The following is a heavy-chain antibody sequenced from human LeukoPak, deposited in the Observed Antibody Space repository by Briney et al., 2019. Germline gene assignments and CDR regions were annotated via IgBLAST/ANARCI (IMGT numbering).Heavy chain of an antibody. CDR2: SDPEYGER. CDR3: ATFLTRHYYYYMDV. V-gene: IGHV1-24*01. J-gene: IGHJ6*03. CDR1: GYTFTDLS. Sequence: ASVKFSCKVSGYTFTDLSIHWVRQAPGKGLEWMGNSDPEYGERNYAQKFQGRVTLTEDTSIDTAYMEMRSLTHEDTAVYYCATFLTRHYYYYMDVWGKGTTVTVSS. D-gene: IGHD1-14*01.